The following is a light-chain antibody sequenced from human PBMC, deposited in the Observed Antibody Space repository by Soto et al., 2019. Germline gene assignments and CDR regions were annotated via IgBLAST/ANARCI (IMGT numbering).Light chain of an antibody. CDR3: SSYTSISTPLYV. Sequence: SVLTQPASVSGSPGQSITISCTGTSSDVGGYNYVSWYQQHPGKAPKLMIYDVNNRPSGVSNRFSGSKSGNTASLTISGLQAEDEADYYCSSYTSISTPLYVFGTGTKVTVL. CDR1: SSDVGGYNY. J-gene: IGLJ1*01. CDR2: DVN. V-gene: IGLV2-14*01.